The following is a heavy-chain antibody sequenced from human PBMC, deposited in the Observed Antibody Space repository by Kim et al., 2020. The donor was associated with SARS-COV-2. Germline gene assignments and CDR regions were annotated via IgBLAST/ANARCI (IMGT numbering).Heavy chain of an antibody. Sequence: GGSLRLSCAASESTFSSYAMSWVRQAPGKGLERVSGISYSGGSTYYADSVKGRFTISRDNPKNTLYLHINSLRPEDTAGYYCALDHRADKSADYWGQGTL. CDR1: ESTFSSYA. J-gene: IGHJ4*02. CDR2: ISYSGGST. CDR3: ALDHRADKSADY. V-gene: IGHV3-23*01. D-gene: IGHD6-25*01.